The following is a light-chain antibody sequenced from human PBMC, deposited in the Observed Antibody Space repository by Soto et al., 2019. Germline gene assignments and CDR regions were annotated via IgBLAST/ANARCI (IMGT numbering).Light chain of an antibody. CDR1: SSDVGGYNY. CDR2: DVS. Sequence: QSALTQPRSVSGSPGQTVTISCTGTSSDVGGYNYVSWYQQHPGKAHKHMIYDVSKRPSRVPDRFSGSKSGNTASLTISGLQAEDEADYYCCSYAGSYVFGTGSKLTVL. J-gene: IGLJ1*01. V-gene: IGLV2-11*01. CDR3: CSYAGSYV.